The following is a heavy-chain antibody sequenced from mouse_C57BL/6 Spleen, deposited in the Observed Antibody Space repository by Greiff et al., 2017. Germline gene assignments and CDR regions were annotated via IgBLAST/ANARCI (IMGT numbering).Heavy chain of an antibody. J-gene: IGHJ4*01. V-gene: IGHV5-6*01. CDR3: AGVTTVVAYAMDY. CDR1: GFTFSSYG. Sequence: EVQWVESGGDLVKPGGSLKLSCAASGFTFSSYGMSWVRQTPDKRLEWVATISSGGSYTYYPDSVKGRFTISRDNAKNTLYLQLSSLKSEDTAMYYCAGVTTVVAYAMDYWGQGTSVTVSS. D-gene: IGHD1-1*01. CDR2: ISSGGSYT.